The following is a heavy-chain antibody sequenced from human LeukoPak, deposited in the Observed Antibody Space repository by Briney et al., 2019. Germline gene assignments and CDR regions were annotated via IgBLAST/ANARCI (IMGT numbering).Heavy chain of an antibody. CDR3: ASEAYYDSSGQLDY. Sequence: PGGSLRLSCAASGFTFSSYAMHWVRQAPGKGLEWVAVISYDGSNKYYADSVKGRFTISRDNAKNSLYLQMNSLRAEDTAVYYCASEAYYDSSGQLDYWGQGTLVTVSS. J-gene: IGHJ4*02. V-gene: IGHV3-30*04. D-gene: IGHD3-22*01. CDR2: ISYDGSNK. CDR1: GFTFSSYA.